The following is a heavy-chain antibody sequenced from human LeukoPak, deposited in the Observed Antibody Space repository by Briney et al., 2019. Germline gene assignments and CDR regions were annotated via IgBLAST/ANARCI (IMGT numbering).Heavy chain of an antibody. D-gene: IGHD3-9*01. V-gene: IGHV4-34*01. CDR2: IDHRGIA. J-gene: IGHJ5*02. CDR1: GESFSDYL. Sequence: PSETLSLTCAVYGESFSDYLWSWIRWNRQPPGEGLEWIGEIDHRGIANYNPSLKSRVTMSVDTSKNQFSLRVHSVTAADTAVYYCAGRPAHKFLTGSYHYHLWDLGAPVTVSS. CDR3: AGRPAHKFLTGSYHYHL.